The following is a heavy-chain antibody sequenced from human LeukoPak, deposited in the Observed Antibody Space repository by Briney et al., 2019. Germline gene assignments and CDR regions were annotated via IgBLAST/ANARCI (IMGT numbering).Heavy chain of an antibody. V-gene: IGHV4-31*03. CDR3: AGGPSAPPGGAKYFDY. Sequence: NPSQTLSLTCTVSGASMSSGDYYWSWIRQHPGKGLEWIGYIFYTGSAYYSPSLRSRLAISIDMSKSQFSLTLNSVTAADTAVYYCAGGPSAPPGGAKYFDYWGQGTLVTVSS. CDR2: IFYTGSA. CDR1: GASMSSGDYY. D-gene: IGHD2-15*01. J-gene: IGHJ4*02.